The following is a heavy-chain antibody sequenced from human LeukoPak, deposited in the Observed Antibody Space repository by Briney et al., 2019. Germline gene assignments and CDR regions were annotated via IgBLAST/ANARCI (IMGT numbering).Heavy chain of an antibody. V-gene: IGHV4-39*07. Sequence: SETLSLTCTVSGGSISSSSYYWGWIRQPPGKGLEWIGSIYYSGSTYYNPSLKSRVTISVDTSKNQFSLKLSSVTAADTAVYYCARDDSGSYFSPFDPWGQGTLVTVSS. D-gene: IGHD1-26*01. CDR3: ARDDSGSYFSPFDP. CDR2: IYYSGST. CDR1: GGSISSSSYY. J-gene: IGHJ5*02.